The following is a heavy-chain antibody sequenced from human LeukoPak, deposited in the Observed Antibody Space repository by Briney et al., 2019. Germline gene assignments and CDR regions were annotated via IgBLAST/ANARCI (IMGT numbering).Heavy chain of an antibody. CDR2: INHSGST. Sequence: PSETLSLTCAVYGGSCSGYYWSWIRQPPGKGLEWIGEINHSGSTNYNPSLKSRVTISVDTPKNQFSLKLSSVTAADTAVYYCARGGWSAAEYFQHWGQGTLVTVSS. V-gene: IGHV4-34*01. CDR1: GGSCSGYY. J-gene: IGHJ1*01. CDR3: ARGGWSAAEYFQH.